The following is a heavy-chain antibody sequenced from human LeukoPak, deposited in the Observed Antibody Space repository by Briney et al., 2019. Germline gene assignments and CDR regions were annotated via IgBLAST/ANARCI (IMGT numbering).Heavy chain of an antibody. J-gene: IGHJ4*02. V-gene: IGHV3-21*05. CDR1: GFTLSTYN. CDR3: ARGDYGGDYFDY. D-gene: IGHD4-23*01. Sequence: GGSLRLSCAASGFTLSTYNTHWVRQAPGKRLEWVSYISSGSTYTNYADSVEGRFTISRDNAKNSLYLQMNSLRAEDTAVYYCARGDYGGDYFDYWGQGTLVTVSS. CDR2: ISSGSTYT.